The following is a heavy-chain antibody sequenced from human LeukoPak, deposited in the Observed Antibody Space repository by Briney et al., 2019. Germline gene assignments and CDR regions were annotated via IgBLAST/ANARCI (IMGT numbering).Heavy chain of an antibody. V-gene: IGHV3-7*01. Sequence: PSGGSLRLSCAASGFTFSSYEMNWVRQAPGKGLEWVANIKQDGSEKYYVDSVKGRFTISRDNAKNSLYLQMNSLRAEDTAVYYCARESRLDYWGQGTLVTVSS. J-gene: IGHJ4*02. CDR1: GFTFSSYE. CDR2: IKQDGSEK. CDR3: ARESRLDY.